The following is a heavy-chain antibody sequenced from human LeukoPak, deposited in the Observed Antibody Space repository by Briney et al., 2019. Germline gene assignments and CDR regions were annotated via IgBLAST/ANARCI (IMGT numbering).Heavy chain of an antibody. D-gene: IGHD3-22*01. CDR2: INHSGST. CDR3: ARGIYYDSSGPDY. V-gene: IGHV4-39*07. J-gene: IGHJ4*02. Sequence: SETLSLTCTVSRGSFSGSSYYWSWIRQPPGKGLEWLGEINHSGSTNYNPSLKSRVTISVDTSKNQYSLKLSSVTAADTAVYYCARGIYYDSSGPDYWGQGTLVTVSS. CDR1: RGSFSGSSYY.